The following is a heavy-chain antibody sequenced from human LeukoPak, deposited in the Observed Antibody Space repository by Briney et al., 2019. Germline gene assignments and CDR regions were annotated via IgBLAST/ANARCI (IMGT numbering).Heavy chain of an antibody. D-gene: IGHD2-15*01. J-gene: IGHJ6*02. CDR1: GFTFSIYS. CDR3: ARDNYCSGGSCFSYYYGMDV. CDR2: ISSSSSTI. Sequence: GGSLRLSCAASGFTFSIYSMNWVRQAPGKGLEWVSYISSSSSTIYYADSVKGRFTNSRDNAKNSLYLQMNSLRAEDTAVYYCARDNYCSGGSCFSYYYGMDVWGQGTTVTVSS. V-gene: IGHV3-48*04.